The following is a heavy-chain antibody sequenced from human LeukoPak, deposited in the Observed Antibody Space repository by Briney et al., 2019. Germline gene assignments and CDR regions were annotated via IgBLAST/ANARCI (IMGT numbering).Heavy chain of an antibody. J-gene: IGHJ6*03. Sequence: PGGSLRLSCAASGFSVSGSYMSWVRQAPGMGLEWVSVIYNSGSIYYVDSVTGRFTISRDNSKNTLYLQMSSLRAEDTAIYYCARERCSGGACYHYYNYFMDVWGKGTTVTVAS. V-gene: IGHV3-53*01. D-gene: IGHD2-15*01. CDR1: GFSVSGSY. CDR2: IYNSGSI. CDR3: ARERCSGGACYHYYNYFMDV.